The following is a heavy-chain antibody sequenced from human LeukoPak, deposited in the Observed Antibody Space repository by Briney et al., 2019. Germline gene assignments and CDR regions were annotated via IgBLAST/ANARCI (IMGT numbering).Heavy chain of an antibody. CDR1: GYIFTNYW. CDR3: ARQSRDGSKTRGYYFDY. Sequence: GESLKISCQVSGYIFTNYWIGWVRQMPGKGLESMGIIYPGDSDTTYSPSFQGQVTISADKSISTVYLQWSSLKASDTAMYYCARQSRDGSKTRGYYFDYRGQGTLVTVSS. CDR2: IYPGDSDT. D-gene: IGHD3-10*01. V-gene: IGHV5-51*01. J-gene: IGHJ4*02.